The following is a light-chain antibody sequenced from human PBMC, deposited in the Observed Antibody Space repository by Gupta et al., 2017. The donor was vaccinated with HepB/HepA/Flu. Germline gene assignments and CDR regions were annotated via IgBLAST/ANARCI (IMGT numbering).Light chain of an antibody. CDR2: EDN. J-gene: IGLJ2*01. Sequence: NFMLTQPHSVSESPGKTVTISCTRSSGSIASNYVQWYQQRPGSAPTTVIYEDNQRPSGVPDRFSGSIDSSSNSASLXIXGLKTEXEADYYCQSYDSSNQVFGGGTKLTVL. CDR1: SGSIASNY. CDR3: QSYDSSNQV. V-gene: IGLV6-57*03.